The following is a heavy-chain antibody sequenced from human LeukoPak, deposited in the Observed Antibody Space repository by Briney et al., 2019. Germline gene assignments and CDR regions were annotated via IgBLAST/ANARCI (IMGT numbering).Heavy chain of an antibody. D-gene: IGHD6-19*01. Sequence: GGSLRLSCAGSGFTSSSYWMSWVRQAPGKGLGWVANIKQDGSEKYYVDSVKGRFTISRDNAENSLYLQMNSLRAEDTAVYYCARDDTAVAGTELDYWGQGTLVTVSS. CDR2: IKQDGSEK. V-gene: IGHV3-7*01. CDR1: GFTSSSYW. J-gene: IGHJ4*02. CDR3: ARDDTAVAGTELDY.